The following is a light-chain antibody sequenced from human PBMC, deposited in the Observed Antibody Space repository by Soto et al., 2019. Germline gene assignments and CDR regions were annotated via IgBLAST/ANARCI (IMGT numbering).Light chain of an antibody. V-gene: IGLV4-69*01. CDR2: LNSDGSH. Sequence: QSVLTQSPSASASLGASVKLTCTLSSGHSNYAIAWHQQQPEKGPRYLMKLNSDGSHSKGDGIPVRFSGSSSGAERYLTISSLQSEDEADYYCQTWGTGFWVFGGGTKLTVL. CDR3: QTWGTGFWV. J-gene: IGLJ3*02. CDR1: SGHSNYA.